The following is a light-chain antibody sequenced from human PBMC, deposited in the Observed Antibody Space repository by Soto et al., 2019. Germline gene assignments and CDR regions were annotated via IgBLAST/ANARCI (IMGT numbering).Light chain of an antibody. CDR2: DAS. CDR3: LQHKTFPRT. V-gene: IGKV1-5*01. CDR1: ESISSW. Sequence: DIQMTQSPSTLSASVGDTVTITCRASESISSWLAWYQEKPGKAPNLLIYDASSLESGVPSRFSGSGSGTEFTLTISSLQPEDFATYYCLQHKTFPRTFGQGTKVDIK. J-gene: IGKJ1*01.